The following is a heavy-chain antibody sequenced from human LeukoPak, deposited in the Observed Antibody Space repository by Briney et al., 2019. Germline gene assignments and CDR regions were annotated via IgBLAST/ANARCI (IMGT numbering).Heavy chain of an antibody. Sequence: GGSLRLSCAASGFTFSIYVMSWVRKAPGKRLEWVSGMSGSGGNTYYADSVKGRFTISRDNSKNTLYLQMNSLRAEDTAVYYCAKADGSGSYSNLYYMDVWGKGTTVTVSS. CDR3: AKADGSGSYSNLYYMDV. J-gene: IGHJ6*03. CDR2: MSGSGGNT. D-gene: IGHD3-10*01. V-gene: IGHV3-23*01. CDR1: GFTFSIYV.